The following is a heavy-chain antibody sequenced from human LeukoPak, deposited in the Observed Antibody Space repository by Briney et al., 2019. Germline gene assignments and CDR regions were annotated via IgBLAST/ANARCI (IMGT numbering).Heavy chain of an antibody. V-gene: IGHV3-21*01. CDR3: ARDRQWLAAFDY. Sequence: GGSLRLSCAASGFTFSSHIMNWVRQAPGKGLEWVSFISGSSSYIYYADSVKGRFTISRDNAKNSLYLQMNSLGAEDTAVYYCARDRQWLAAFDYWGQGTLVTVPS. J-gene: IGHJ4*02. CDR1: GFTFSSHI. D-gene: IGHD6-19*01. CDR2: ISGSSSYI.